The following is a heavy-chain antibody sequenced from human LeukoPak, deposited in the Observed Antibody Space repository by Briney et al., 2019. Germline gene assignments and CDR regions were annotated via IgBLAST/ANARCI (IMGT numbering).Heavy chain of an antibody. CDR3: AREYSSSWFSDY. V-gene: IGHV3-48*02. CDR1: GFTFSTYR. Sequence: GGSLRLSCAASGFTFSTYRMNWVRQAPGKGLEWVSYISGSSNTIYYADSVKGRFTISRDNAKNSLYLHMNSLRDEDTAVYYCAREYSSSWFSDYWGQGTLDTVSS. D-gene: IGHD6-13*01. CDR2: ISGSSNTI. J-gene: IGHJ4*02.